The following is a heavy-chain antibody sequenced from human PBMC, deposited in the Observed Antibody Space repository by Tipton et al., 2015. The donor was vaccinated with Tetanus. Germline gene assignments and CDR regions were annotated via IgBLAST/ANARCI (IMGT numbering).Heavy chain of an antibody. CDR2: IYYSGST. D-gene: IGHD3-22*01. CDR3: ARTHPIGGSSDL. CDR1: GGSISSGAYY. J-gene: IGHJ2*01. V-gene: IGHV4-31*03. Sequence: LSLTCTVSGGSISSGAYYWSWIRQHPGKGLEWIGYIYYSGSTFYNPSLKSRVTISVDTSKNQFSLKLSSVTAGATAVYYCARTHPIGGSSDLGGRGPLLIFSP.